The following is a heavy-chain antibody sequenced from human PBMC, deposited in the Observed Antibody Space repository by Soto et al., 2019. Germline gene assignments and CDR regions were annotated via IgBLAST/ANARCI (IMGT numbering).Heavy chain of an antibody. D-gene: IGHD3-22*01. CDR1: GFTFSSYG. CDR3: AREGYYDRSGYYNFDY. Sequence: WGSLRLSCAASGFTFSSYGMHWVRQAPGKGLEWVAVIWYDGSNKYYADSDKGRFTISRDNSKNTLYLQMNSLRVEDTAVYYCAREGYYDRSGYYNFDYWGQGTLVTVSS. CDR2: IWYDGSNK. V-gene: IGHV3-33*01. J-gene: IGHJ4*02.